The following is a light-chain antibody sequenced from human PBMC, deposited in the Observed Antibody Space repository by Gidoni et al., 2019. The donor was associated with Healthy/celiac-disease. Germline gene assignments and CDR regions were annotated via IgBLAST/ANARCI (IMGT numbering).Light chain of an antibody. V-gene: IGLV1-47*01. CDR1: SSNIGSNY. Sequence: QSVLTQPPSASGTPGQSVTSSPPGSSSNIGSNYVYWYQQLPVTAPKLLTYRNNQRPSGVPDRFSGSKSGTSASLAISGLRSEDEADYYCAAWDDSLSGWVFGGGTKLTVL. CDR3: AAWDDSLSGWV. J-gene: IGLJ3*02. CDR2: RNN.